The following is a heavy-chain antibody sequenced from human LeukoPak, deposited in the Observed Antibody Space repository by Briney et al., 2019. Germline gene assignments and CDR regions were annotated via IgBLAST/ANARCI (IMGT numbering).Heavy chain of an antibody. CDR3: AKDPNYYDSSGSFDP. CDR1: AFTISSYA. V-gene: IGHV3-23*01. CDR2: ISGSGGST. Sequence: PGASLRLSCAASAFTISSYAMSWVRQAPGKGLEWVSAISGSGGSTYYADSVKGRFTISRDNSKNTLYLQMNSLRAEDTAVYYCAKDPNYYDSSGSFDPWGQGTLVTVSS. J-gene: IGHJ5*02. D-gene: IGHD3-22*01.